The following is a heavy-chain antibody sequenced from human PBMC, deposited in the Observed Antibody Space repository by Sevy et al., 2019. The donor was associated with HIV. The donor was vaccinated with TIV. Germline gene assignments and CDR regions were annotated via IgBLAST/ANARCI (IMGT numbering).Heavy chain of an antibody. D-gene: IGHD6-19*01. CDR3: ARDLAIAVAGTAPAMDY. CDR2: ISSSGSTI. J-gene: IGHJ4*02. V-gene: IGHV3-11*01. CDR1: GFTFSDYY. Sequence: GGSLRLSCAASGFTFSDYYMSWIRQAPGKGLEWVSYISSSGSTIYYANSVKGRFTISRDNAKNSSYLQMNSLRAEDTAVYYCARDLAIAVAGTAPAMDYWGQGTLVTVSS.